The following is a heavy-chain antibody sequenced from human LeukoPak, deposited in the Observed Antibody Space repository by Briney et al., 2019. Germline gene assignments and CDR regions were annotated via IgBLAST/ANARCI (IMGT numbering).Heavy chain of an antibody. CDR2: MNPTTGDT. J-gene: IGHJ6*02. Sequence: ASVKVSCKASGYTFSSCDINWVRQATGQGLEWMGWMNPTTGDTDYAQKFQGRITMTMSTSISTAYMELTSLTSEDTAVYYCARGHNYYGMNVWGQGTAVTVSS. CDR1: GYTFSSCD. V-gene: IGHV1-8*01. CDR3: ARGHNYYGMNV.